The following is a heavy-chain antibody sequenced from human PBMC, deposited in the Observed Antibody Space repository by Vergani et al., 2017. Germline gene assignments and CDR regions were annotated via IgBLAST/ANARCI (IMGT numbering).Heavy chain of an antibody. CDR3: ARVMYRDEASTGYRLEGVDI. J-gene: IGHJ6*02. CDR1: GGSFNTYY. V-gene: IGHV4-59*13. Sequence: QVQLEESGPGLVKPSETLSLTCTVSGGSFNTYYWSWIRQSPGKGLEWIGYIDSTGSTNYNPSLNSRVTMSVDTSKNQFSLKLRSVTAADTAVYFCARVMYRDEASTGYRLEGVDIWGQGTTVTISS. D-gene: IGHD3-9*01. CDR2: IDSTGST.